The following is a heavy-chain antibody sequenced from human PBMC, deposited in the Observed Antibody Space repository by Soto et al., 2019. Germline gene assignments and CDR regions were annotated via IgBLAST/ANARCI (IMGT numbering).Heavy chain of an antibody. V-gene: IGHV3-15*07. D-gene: IGHD3-3*01. J-gene: IGHJ4*02. CDR1: GFIFSNAW. CDR2: IKSKADGGTT. CDR3: TTGLRQAVFWSGYEAD. Sequence: EVQLEESGGGLVKPGGSLRLSCAASGFIFSNAWMNWVRQAPGKGLEWVGLIKSKADGGTTDYAAPVKGRFTISRDDSKNALFLQMNSLKTEDTAVYYCTTGLRQAVFWSGYEADWGQGTLVTVSS.